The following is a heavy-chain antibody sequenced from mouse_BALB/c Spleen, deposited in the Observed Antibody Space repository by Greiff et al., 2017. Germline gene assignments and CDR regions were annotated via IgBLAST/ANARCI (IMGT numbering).Heavy chain of an antibody. Sequence: QVQLQQSGAELVKPGASVKLSCKASGYTFTSYWMHWVKQRPGQGLEWIGEINPSNGRTNYNEKFKSMATLTVDKSSSTAYMQLSSLTSEASAVYYCARCDDYDGFAYWGEGTLGTVSA. CDR1: GYTFTSYW. CDR3: ARCDDYDGFAY. CDR2: INPSNGRT. D-gene: IGHD2-4*01. V-gene: IGHV1S81*02. J-gene: IGHJ3*01.